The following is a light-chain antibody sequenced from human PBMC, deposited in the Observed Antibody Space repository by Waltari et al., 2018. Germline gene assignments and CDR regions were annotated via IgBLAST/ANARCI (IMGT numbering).Light chain of an antibody. CDR2: GAS. CDR1: QSVSSSY. CDR3: QQYGSSPWT. Sequence: TQSPGTLSLSPGERATLSCRASQSVSSSYLAWYQQKPSQAPRVLIHGASNRATGIPDRFSGSGSGTDFTLTISRLEPEDFAVYYCQQYGSSPWTFGQGTKVEIK. J-gene: IGKJ1*01. V-gene: IGKV3-20*01.